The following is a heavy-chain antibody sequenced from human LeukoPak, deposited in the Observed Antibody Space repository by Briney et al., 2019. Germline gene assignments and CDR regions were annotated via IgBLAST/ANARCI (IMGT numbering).Heavy chain of an antibody. D-gene: IGHD3-10*01. V-gene: IGHV3-7*01. CDR2: IKEDGSES. CDR1: GFIFSTYW. Sequence: PGGSLRLSCAASGFIFSTYWMSWVRQAPGKGLEWVANIKEDGSESHYVDSVKGRFTTSRDNAKNSLYLQMNSLRAEDTAMYFCAKAGLLWFGESWTDVWGQGTTVTVSS. J-gene: IGHJ6*02. CDR3: AKAGLLWFGESWTDV.